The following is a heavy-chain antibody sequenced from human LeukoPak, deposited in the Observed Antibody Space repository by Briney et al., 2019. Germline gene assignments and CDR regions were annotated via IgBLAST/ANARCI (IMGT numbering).Heavy chain of an antibody. CDR2: INPNSGGT. J-gene: IGHJ6*02. D-gene: IGHD6-13*01. CDR1: GYTFTSYG. Sequence: ASVKVSCKASGYTFTSYGISWVRQAPGQGLEWMGWINPNSGGTNYAQKFQGWVTMTRDTSISTAYMELSRLRSDDTAVYYCARDLFRAAAGPKDYYYYYYGMDVWGQGTTVTVSS. CDR3: ARDLFRAAAGPKDYYYYYYGMDV. V-gene: IGHV1-2*04.